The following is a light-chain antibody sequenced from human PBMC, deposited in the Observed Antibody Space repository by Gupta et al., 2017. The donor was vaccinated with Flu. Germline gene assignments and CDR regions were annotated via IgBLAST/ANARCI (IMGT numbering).Light chain of an antibody. Sequence: GERATLSCRASRSGYSYLAWYQQKPGQAPRLLIYDASTRAAGISARFSGSQSGTDFTLTINSLEPEDVAVYYCLQRYSWPRTFGQGTKVEV. CDR2: DAS. J-gene: IGKJ1*01. CDR1: RSGYSY. V-gene: IGKV3-11*01. CDR3: LQRYSWPRT.